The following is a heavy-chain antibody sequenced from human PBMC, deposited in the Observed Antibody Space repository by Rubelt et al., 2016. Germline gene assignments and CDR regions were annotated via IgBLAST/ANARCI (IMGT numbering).Heavy chain of an antibody. CDR1: GSTFRSYG. Sequence: AASGSTFRSYGMNWVRQAPGKGLEWVGVIWYDGSNKYYADSVKGRFTISRDNTKNTLYLQMNSLRAEDTAVYYCTRDPPGVGIEYWGQGTLVTVSS. V-gene: IGHV3-33*01. CDR2: IWYDGSNK. D-gene: IGHD1-26*01. J-gene: IGHJ4*02. CDR3: TRDPPGVGIEY.